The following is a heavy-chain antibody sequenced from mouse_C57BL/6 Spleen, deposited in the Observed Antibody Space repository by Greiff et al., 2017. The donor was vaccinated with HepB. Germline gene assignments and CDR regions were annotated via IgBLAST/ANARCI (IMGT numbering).Heavy chain of an antibody. V-gene: IGHV3-8*01. CDR2: ISYSGST. CDR3: AGASYDYDGGYWYFDV. D-gene: IGHD2-4*01. Sequence: EVKVIESGPGLAKPSQTLSLTCSVTGYSITSDYWNWIRKFPGNKLEYMGYISYSGSTYYNPSLKSRISITRDTSKNQYYLQLNPVTTEDTATDYCAGASYDYDGGYWYFDVWGTGTTVTVSS. CDR1: GYSITSDY. J-gene: IGHJ1*03.